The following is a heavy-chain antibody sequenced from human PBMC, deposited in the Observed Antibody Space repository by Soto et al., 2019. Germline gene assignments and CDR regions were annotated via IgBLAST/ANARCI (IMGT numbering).Heavy chain of an antibody. D-gene: IGHD3-22*01. V-gene: IGHV4-59*08. CDR2: IHYSGST. J-gene: IGHJ3*02. CDR1: GGSISSYY. Sequence: QVQLQESGPGLVRPSETLSLTCTVSGGSISSYYWSWIRQSPGKGLEWIGYIHYSGSTNYNPSLKSRVTISVDTSKNQFSLKLSSVTAADTAVHYCARYQAEDYYDSSAYVDAFDIWGRGTMVTVSS. CDR3: ARYQAEDYYDSSAYVDAFDI.